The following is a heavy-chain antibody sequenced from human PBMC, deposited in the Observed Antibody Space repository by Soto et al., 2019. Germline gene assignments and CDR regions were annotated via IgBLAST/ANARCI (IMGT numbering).Heavy chain of an antibody. J-gene: IGHJ5*01. CDR2: IYNSGST. Sequence: PSETLSLTCTVSGGSISSHYWNWIRQPPGKGLEWIGYIYNSGSTNYHPSLKSRVAISVDTSKNQFSLKMTSVNAADTAVYYCARGTSGYTSGFPPFDSWGQGTLVTVSS. V-gene: IGHV4-59*11. CDR1: GGSISSHY. CDR3: ARGTSGYTSGFPPFDS. D-gene: IGHD5-18*01.